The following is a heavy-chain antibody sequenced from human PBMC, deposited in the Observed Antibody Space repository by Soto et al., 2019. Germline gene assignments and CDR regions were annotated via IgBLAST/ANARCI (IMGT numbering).Heavy chain of an antibody. CDR2: IYYSGST. D-gene: IGHD3-10*01. CDR3: ARDVGTMVRGALFYYGTDV. Sequence: PSETLSLTCTVSGGSISSYYWSWIQQPPGKGLEWIGYIYYSGSTNYNPSLKSRVTISVDTSKNQFSLKLSSVTAADTAVYYCARDVGTMVRGALFYYGTDVWGQATTVTVSS. CDR1: GGSISSYY. J-gene: IGHJ6*02. V-gene: IGHV4-59*01.